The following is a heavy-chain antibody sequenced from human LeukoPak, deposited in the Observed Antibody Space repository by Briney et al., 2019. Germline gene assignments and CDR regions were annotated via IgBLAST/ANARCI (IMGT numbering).Heavy chain of an antibody. D-gene: IGHD2-2*03. CDR2: IYHSGST. V-gene: IGHV4-4*02. CDR3: ARDGGLGHCSSTSCPGDGMDV. Sequence: SGTLSLTCADSGGSISSSNWWSWVRQPPGKGLEWIGEIYHSGSTNYNPSLKSRVTISVDKSKNQFSLKLSSVTAADTAVYYCARDGGLGHCSSTSCPGDGMDVWGQGTTVTVSS. CDR1: GGSISSSNW. J-gene: IGHJ6*02.